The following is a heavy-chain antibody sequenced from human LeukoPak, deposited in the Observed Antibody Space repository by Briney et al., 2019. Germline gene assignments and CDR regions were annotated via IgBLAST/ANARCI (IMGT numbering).Heavy chain of an antibody. CDR1: GYTFTGYY. CDR3: ATQLGYYDSSGYDFDY. Sequence: ASVKVSCKASGYTFTGYYMHWVRQAPGQGLEWMGWINPNSGGTNYAQKFQGRVTMTRDTSISTAYMELSRLRSDDTAVYYCATQLGYYDSSGYDFDYWGQGTLVTVSS. CDR2: INPNSGGT. D-gene: IGHD3-22*01. V-gene: IGHV1-2*02. J-gene: IGHJ4*02.